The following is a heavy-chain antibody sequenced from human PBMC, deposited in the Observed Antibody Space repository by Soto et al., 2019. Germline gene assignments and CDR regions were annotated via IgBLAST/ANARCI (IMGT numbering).Heavy chain of an antibody. V-gene: IGHV4-4*07. CDR2: IYTSGST. D-gene: IGHD6-13*01. Sequence: SETLSLTRTVSGGSMSSYYWSWIRQPAGKGLEWIGRIYTSGSTNYNPSLKSRVTMSVDTSKNQFSLKLSSVTAADTAVYYCARERGMSAYYYGMDVWGQGTTVTVSS. J-gene: IGHJ6*02. CDR3: ARERGMSAYYYGMDV. CDR1: GGSMSSYY.